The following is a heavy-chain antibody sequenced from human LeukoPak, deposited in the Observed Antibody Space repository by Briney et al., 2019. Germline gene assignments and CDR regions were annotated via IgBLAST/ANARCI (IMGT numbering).Heavy chain of an antibody. J-gene: IGHJ4*02. CDR1: GGSISSSSYY. V-gene: IGHV4-39*07. CDR2: IYYSGST. CDR3: ARVRLWFGELRYYFDY. D-gene: IGHD3-10*01. Sequence: RTSVTLSLTCTVSGGSISSSSYYWGWIRQPPGKGLEWIGNIYYSGSTYYNPSLKSRVTISVDTSKNQFSLKLSSVTAADTAVYYCARVRLWFGELRYYFDYWGQGTLVTVSS.